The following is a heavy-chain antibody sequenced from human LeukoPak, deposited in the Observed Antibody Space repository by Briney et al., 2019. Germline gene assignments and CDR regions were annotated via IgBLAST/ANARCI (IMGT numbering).Heavy chain of an antibody. CDR1: GFTFSSYE. CDR3: ARIRFSSSGMDV. CDR2: ISSSGSTI. D-gene: IGHD6-6*01. Sequence: GGSLRLSCAASGFTFSSYEMNWVRQAPGKELEWVSYISSSGSTIYYADSVKGRFTISRDNAKNSLYLQMNSLRAEDTAVYYCARIRFSSSGMDVWGQGTTVTVSS. J-gene: IGHJ6*02. V-gene: IGHV3-48*03.